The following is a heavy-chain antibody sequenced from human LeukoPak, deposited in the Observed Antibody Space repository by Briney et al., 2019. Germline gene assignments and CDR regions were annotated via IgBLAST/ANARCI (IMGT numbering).Heavy chain of an antibody. CDR1: GFTFDACA. CDR3: TKDVRAYYFYGMDV. V-gene: IGHV3-9*01. Sequence: GGSLRLSCTASGFTFDACAMHWVRQAPGKGLEWVSGISASGGTIDYAASVKGRFTISRDNAKNSLYLQMNSLRVEDTALYYCTKDVRAYYFYGMDVWGQGTTVT. CDR2: ISASGGTI. J-gene: IGHJ6*02.